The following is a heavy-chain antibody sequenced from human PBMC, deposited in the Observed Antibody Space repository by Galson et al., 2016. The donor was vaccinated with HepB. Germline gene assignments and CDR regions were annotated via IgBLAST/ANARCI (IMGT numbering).Heavy chain of an antibody. V-gene: IGHV3-30-3*01. Sequence: SLRPSCAVSGFTFSTYAMHWVRKAPGKGLERVAVLSYAGSNEYYADSVTGRYTLSRDNSRSTLFLHMNSLRVEDTAVFYCVKDRVPLVRRVGIDWFDPWGQGTLVTVSS. CDR2: LSYAGSNE. J-gene: IGHJ5*02. CDR1: GFTFSTYA. D-gene: IGHD3-10*01. CDR3: VKDRVPLVRRVGIDWFDP.